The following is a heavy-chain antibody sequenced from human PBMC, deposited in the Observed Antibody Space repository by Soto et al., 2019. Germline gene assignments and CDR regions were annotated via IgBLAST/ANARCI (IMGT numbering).Heavy chain of an antibody. V-gene: IGHV3-11*01. CDR1: GFTFSDYY. Sequence: GGSLRLSCAASGFTFSDYYMSWIRQAPGKGLEWVSYISSSGSTIYYADSVKGRFTISRDNAKNSLYLQMNSLRAEDTAVYYCARYSGSYYVGLDAFDIWGQGTMVTVSS. CDR2: ISSSGSTI. D-gene: IGHD1-26*01. CDR3: ARYSGSYYVGLDAFDI. J-gene: IGHJ3*02.